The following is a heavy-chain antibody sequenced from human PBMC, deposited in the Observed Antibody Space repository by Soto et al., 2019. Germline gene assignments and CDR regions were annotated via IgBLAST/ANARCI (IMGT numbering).Heavy chain of an antibody. CDR2: IIPIFGTA. J-gene: IGHJ6*02. CDR3: ARDLRVSIAASGFYDYYGMDV. CDR1: GGTFSSYA. D-gene: IGHD6-6*01. V-gene: IGHV1-69*01. Sequence: QVQLVQSGAEVNKPGSSVKVSCKAYGGTFSSYAISWVRQAPGQGLEWIGGIIPIFGTANYAQKFQGRVTITADESTSTAYMELSSLRSEDKAVYYCARDLRVSIAASGFYDYYGMDVWGQGTTVTVSS.